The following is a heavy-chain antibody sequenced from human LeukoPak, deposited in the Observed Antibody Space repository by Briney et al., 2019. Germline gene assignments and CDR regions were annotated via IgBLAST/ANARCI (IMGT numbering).Heavy chain of an antibody. CDR1: GFTFSSYW. J-gene: IGHJ4*02. Sequence: GGSLRLSCVGFGFTFSSYWMNWVRQAPGKGLEWVANIRQDGDTKYYVDSVKGRFTISRDNAMNSLYLQMNSLRAEDTAIYYCARSLPYGTTWYGRSDFWGQGTLVTVSS. V-gene: IGHV3-7*03. CDR3: ARSLPYGTTWYGRSDF. D-gene: IGHD6-13*01. CDR2: IRQDGDTK.